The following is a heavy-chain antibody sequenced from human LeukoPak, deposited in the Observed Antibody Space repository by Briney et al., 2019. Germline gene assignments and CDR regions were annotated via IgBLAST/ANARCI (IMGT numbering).Heavy chain of an antibody. Sequence: GGSLRLSCAASGFTFSSFEMNWVRQAPGKGLEWVSYISSSGSTIYYADPVKGRFTISRDNAKNSLYLQMSSLRAEDTAVYYCARDRSYGSFNYWGQGTLVTVSS. V-gene: IGHV3-48*03. CDR3: ARDRSYGSFNY. CDR2: ISSSGSTI. D-gene: IGHD5-18*01. CDR1: GFTFSSFE. J-gene: IGHJ4*02.